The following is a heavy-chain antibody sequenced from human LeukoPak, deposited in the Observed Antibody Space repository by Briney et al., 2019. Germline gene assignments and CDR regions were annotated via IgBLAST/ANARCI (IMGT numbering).Heavy chain of an antibody. J-gene: IGHJ6*02. Sequence: SETLSLTCTVSSGSISSGGYYWSWIRQHPGKGLEWIGYIYYSGSTYYNPSLKSRLTISLDTSKNQFSLKLSSVTAADTAVYYCASQGGYCSGGSCYGGYYYYGMDVWGQGTTVTVSS. CDR2: IYYSGST. CDR1: SGSISSGGYY. D-gene: IGHD2-15*01. CDR3: ASQGGYCSGGSCYGGYYYYGMDV. V-gene: IGHV4-31*03.